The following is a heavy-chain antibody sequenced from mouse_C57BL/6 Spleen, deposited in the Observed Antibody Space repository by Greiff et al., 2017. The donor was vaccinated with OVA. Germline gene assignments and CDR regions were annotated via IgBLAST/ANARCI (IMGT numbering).Heavy chain of an antibody. Sequence: EVQLVESGPGLVKPSQSLSLTCSVTGYSITSGYYWNWIRQFPGNKLEWMGYISYDGSNNYNPSLKNRISITRDTSKNQFFLKLNSVTTEDTATYYCAREGYYGSSLFDYWGQGTTLTVSS. J-gene: IGHJ2*01. D-gene: IGHD1-1*01. V-gene: IGHV3-6*01. CDR2: ISYDGSN. CDR1: GYSITSGYY. CDR3: AREGYYGSSLFDY.